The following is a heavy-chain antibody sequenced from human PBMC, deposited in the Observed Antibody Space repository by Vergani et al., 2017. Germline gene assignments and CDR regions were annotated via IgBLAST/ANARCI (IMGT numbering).Heavy chain of an antibody. V-gene: IGHV5-51*01. Sequence: EVELVQSGPEMRKPGESLKISCKGSEYSFGNYWIGWVSQMPGKGLEWMGIIYPADSDTRYSPSFQGQVTISADNSISTAFLQWDSLKASDTALYYCARHTTYTDSWGQGTLVTVSS. CDR1: EYSFGNYW. CDR3: ARHTTYTDS. D-gene: IGHD1-1*01. CDR2: IYPADSDT. J-gene: IGHJ4*02.